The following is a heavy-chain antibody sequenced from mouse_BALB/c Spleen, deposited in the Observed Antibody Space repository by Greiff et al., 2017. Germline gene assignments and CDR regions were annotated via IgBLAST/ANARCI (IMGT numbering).Heavy chain of an antibody. Sequence: DVKLVESGGGLVQPGGSRKLSCAASGFTFSSFGMHWVRQAPEKGLEWVAYISSGSSTIYYADTVKGRFTISRDNPKNTLFLQMTSLRSEDTAMYYCARDYGNPYYYAMDYWGQGTSVTVSS. CDR1: GFTFSSFG. CDR3: ARDYGNPYYYAMDY. V-gene: IGHV5-17*02. D-gene: IGHD2-1*01. J-gene: IGHJ4*01. CDR2: ISSGSSTI.